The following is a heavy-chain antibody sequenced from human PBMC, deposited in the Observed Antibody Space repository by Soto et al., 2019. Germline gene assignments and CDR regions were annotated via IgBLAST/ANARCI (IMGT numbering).Heavy chain of an antibody. CDR2: IYPGDSDT. V-gene: IGHV5-51*01. D-gene: IGHD6-19*01. Sequence: GESLKISCKGSGYSFTSYWIGWVRQMPGKGLEWMGIIYPGDSDTRYSPSFQGQVTISADKSISTAYLQWSSLKASDTAMYYCARLSSSGWLYYYGMDVWGQGTTVTVSS. CDR1: GYSFTSYW. J-gene: IGHJ6*02. CDR3: ARLSSSGWLYYYGMDV.